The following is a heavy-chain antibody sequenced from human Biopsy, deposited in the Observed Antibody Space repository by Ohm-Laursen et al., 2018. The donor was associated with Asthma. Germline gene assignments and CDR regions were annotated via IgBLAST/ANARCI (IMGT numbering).Heavy chain of an antibody. CDR2: VNTGNGDT. V-gene: IGHV1-3*04. D-gene: IGHD3-9*01. CDR1: GYNFISFA. J-gene: IGHJ3*01. Sequence: SVNVSCKASGYNFISFAIHWVRQAPGQRLEWMGWVNTGNGDTKYSQKFQGRVTITRDTSASTAYMELRSLRSEDTATYYCARTYYDFLTGQVKDVFGVWGQGTMVAVSS. CDR3: ARTYYDFLTGQVKDVFGV.